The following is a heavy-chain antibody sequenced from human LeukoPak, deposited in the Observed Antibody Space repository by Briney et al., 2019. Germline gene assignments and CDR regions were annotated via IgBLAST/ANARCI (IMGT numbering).Heavy chain of an antibody. V-gene: IGHV3-7*01. J-gene: IGHJ4*02. Sequence: GGSLRLSCTASGFTFADYWMTWVRQAPGKGLEWVANIRQDESEKYYVDSVKGRFTISRDNTANALYLHMNSLRADDTAVYYCGRERNGGGSESDYWGQGTLVTVSS. CDR1: GFTFADYW. CDR3: GRERNGGGSESDY. D-gene: IGHD3-16*01. CDR2: IRQDESEK.